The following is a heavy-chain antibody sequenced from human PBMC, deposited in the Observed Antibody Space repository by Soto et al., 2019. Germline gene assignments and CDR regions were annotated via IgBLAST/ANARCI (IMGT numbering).Heavy chain of an antibody. CDR3: ARGPSGDKVDS. CDR2: IYDGGRT. D-gene: IGHD7-27*01. Sequence: QVQLQASGPGLVKPSQTLSLTCTVSGGSISTVDYWWSWIRQSPDLGLEWIGHIYDGGRTYKNPSLEGRVTMSVDTSKRQLSLTLSSVSAADTAVYYCARGPSGDKVDSWGQGTLVIVSS. CDR1: GGSISTVDYW. J-gene: IGHJ4*02. V-gene: IGHV4-30-4*01.